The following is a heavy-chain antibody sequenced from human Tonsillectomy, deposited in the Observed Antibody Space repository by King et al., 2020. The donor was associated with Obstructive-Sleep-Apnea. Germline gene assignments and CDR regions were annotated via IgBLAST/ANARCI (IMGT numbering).Heavy chain of an antibody. V-gene: IGHV1-69*09. D-gene: IGHD2-21*02. J-gene: IGHJ5*02. CDR3: ARDQEANGYGDCYSS. CDR1: GGTFSSYA. Sequence: LQLVQSGAEVKKPGSSVKVSCKASGGTFSSYAISWVRQAPGQGLEWMGRIIPILGIANYAQKFQGRVTITADKSTSTAYMELSSLRSEDTAVYYCARDQEANGYGDCYSSWGQGTLVTVSS. CDR2: IIPILGIA.